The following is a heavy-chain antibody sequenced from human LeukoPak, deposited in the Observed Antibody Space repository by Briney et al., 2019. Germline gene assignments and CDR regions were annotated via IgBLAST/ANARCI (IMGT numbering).Heavy chain of an antibody. CDR1: GFTFSSYA. D-gene: IGHD6-19*01. Sequence: GGSLRLSCAASGFTFSSYAIYWVRQAPGKGLEWVSGISGSGGITYFADPVKGRFTISRDNSKNTVYLQLISLRVEDTAVYYCAKTTTGYSSGRYPGWPVDYWGQGTLVSVSS. J-gene: IGHJ4*02. CDR2: ISGSGGIT. CDR3: AKTTTGYSSGRYPGWPVDY. V-gene: IGHV3-23*01.